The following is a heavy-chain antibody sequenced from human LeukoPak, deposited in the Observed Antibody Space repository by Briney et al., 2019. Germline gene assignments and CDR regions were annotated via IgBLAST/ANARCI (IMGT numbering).Heavy chain of an antibody. D-gene: IGHD3-10*01. J-gene: IGHJ4*02. CDR3: AIGWGPHGSGSYSPNY. CDR1: GYTFTRYY. V-gene: IGHV1-46*01. Sequence: GASVKVSCKASGYTFTRYYMHWVRQAPGQGLEWMGIINPSGGSTSYAQKFQGRVTMTRDTSTSTVYMELSSLRSEDTAVYYCAIGWGPHGSGSYSPNYWGQGTLVTVSS. CDR2: INPSGGST.